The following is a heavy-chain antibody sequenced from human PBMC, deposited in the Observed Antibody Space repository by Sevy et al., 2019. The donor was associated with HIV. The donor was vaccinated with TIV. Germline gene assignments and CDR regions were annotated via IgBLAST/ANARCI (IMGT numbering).Heavy chain of an antibody. Sequence: GWSLRLSCAASGFTFSDHYMEWVRQAPGKGLEWVGRIRNKADSYTTEYAASVKGRFTISRDDSKSSLYLLMNSLKTEDTAVYYCATHAGIAAAGSVFDYWGQGTLVTVSS. CDR3: ATHAGIAAAGSVFDY. D-gene: IGHD6-13*01. J-gene: IGHJ4*02. CDR2: IRNKADSYTT. V-gene: IGHV3-72*01. CDR1: GFTFSDHY.